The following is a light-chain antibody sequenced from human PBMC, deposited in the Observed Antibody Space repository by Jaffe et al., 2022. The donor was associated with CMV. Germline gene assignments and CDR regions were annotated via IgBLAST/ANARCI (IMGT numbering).Light chain of an antibody. V-gene: IGLV2-14*03. CDR1: STDIGGYNF. Sequence: QSALTQPASVSGSPGQSITISCTGTSTDIGGYNFVSWYQHHPGKAPKLMIYDVYNRPSGVSNRFSGSKSGNTASLTISGLQTQDEADYYCTSYTITSTLVLFGAGTKLTVL. CDR2: DVY. CDR3: TSYTITSTLVL. J-gene: IGLJ2*01.